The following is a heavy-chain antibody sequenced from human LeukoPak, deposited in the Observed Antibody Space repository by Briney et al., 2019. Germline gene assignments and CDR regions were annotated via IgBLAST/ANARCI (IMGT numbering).Heavy chain of an antibody. CDR1: GGSISSYY. D-gene: IGHD3-3*01. CDR3: ARTAGSYDFWSVGYYYYYMDV. CDR2: IFYSGRT. J-gene: IGHJ6*03. Sequence: SSETLSLTCTVSGGSISSYYWNWIRQPPGKGLEWIGYIFYSGRTNYNPSLKSRVTISVDTSKNWFSLRLTSVTAADTAVYYCARTAGSYDFWSVGYYYYYMDVCGKGTTVTVSS. V-gene: IGHV4-59*01.